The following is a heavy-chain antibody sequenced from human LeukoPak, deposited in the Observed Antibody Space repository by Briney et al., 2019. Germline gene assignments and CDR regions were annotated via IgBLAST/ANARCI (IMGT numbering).Heavy chain of an antibody. V-gene: IGHV4-31*03. CDR1: GGSISSGGYY. Sequence: SQTLSLTCTVSGGSISSGGYYWSWLRQHPGKGLEWIGYIYYSGSTYYNPSLKSRVTISVDTSKNQFSLKLSSVTAADTAVYYCARDPIIAAAGKNYYSGMDVWGQGTTVTVSS. CDR3: ARDPIIAAAGKNYYSGMDV. J-gene: IGHJ6*02. D-gene: IGHD6-13*01. CDR2: IYYSGST.